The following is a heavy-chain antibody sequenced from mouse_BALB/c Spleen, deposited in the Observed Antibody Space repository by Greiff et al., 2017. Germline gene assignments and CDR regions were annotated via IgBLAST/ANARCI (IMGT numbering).Heavy chain of an antibody. D-gene: IGHD2-1*01. Sequence: QVQLQQPGAELVRPGASVKLSCKASGYTFTSYWINWVKQRPGQGLEWIGNIYPSDSYTNYNQKFKDKATLTVDKSSSTAYMQLSSPTSEDSAVYYCTRSKSTMGYWGQGTTLTVSS. CDR2: IYPSDSYT. J-gene: IGHJ2*01. CDR1: GYTFTSYW. CDR3: TRSKSTMGY. V-gene: IGHV1-69*02.